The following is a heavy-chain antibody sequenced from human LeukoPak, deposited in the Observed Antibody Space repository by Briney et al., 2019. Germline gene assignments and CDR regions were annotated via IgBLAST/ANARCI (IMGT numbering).Heavy chain of an antibody. CDR2: IWHDGSSK. V-gene: IGHV3-33*06. J-gene: IGHJ4*02. Sequence: GGSLRLSCAASGFTFSSYGMHWVRQAPGKGLEWVAIIWHDGSSKYYADSVKGRFTISRDNSKNTLYLQMNSLRAEDTAVYYCAKDLRTGIFDYWGQGTLVTVS. D-gene: IGHD1-1*01. CDR1: GFTFSSYG. CDR3: AKDLRTGIFDY.